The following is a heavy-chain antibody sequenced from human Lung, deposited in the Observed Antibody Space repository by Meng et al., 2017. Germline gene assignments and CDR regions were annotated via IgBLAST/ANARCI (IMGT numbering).Heavy chain of an antibody. V-gene: IGHV4-4*02. CDR1: GGSISSGNW. D-gene: IGHD4-17*01. Sequence: VQLPESGPRLVKPSETLSLNCAVSGGSISSGNWWSWVRQPPGKGLEWIGEISHSGNTNYSPSFRGRVTMSVGRSRDQFSLELNSVTAADTAVYFCARNGAYCLHSWGQGTLVTVSS. CDR2: ISHSGNT. CDR3: ARNGAYCLHS. J-gene: IGHJ4*02.